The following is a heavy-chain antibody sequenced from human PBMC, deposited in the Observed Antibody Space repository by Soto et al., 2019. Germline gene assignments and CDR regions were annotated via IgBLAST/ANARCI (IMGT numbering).Heavy chain of an antibody. CDR2: SFYSGIT. D-gene: IGHD3-10*01. CDR1: GDSINSGDYY. CDR3: ARWSGVGVAGMDV. V-gene: IGHV4-30-4*01. Sequence: QVQLQESGPRLVKPLQTLSLTCTVSGDSINSGDYYWSWIRQPPGRGLEWVGYSFYSGITDYNPSLKNRMTISMDTSKNQFSLRLNSVTAADTAVYFCARWSGVGVAGMDVWGQGTTVSVSS. J-gene: IGHJ6*02.